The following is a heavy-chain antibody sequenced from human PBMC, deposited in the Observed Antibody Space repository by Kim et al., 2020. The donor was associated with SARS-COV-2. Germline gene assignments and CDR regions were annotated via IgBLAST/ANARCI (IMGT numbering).Heavy chain of an antibody. J-gene: IGHJ4*02. Sequence: YADSVKGRFTISRDNAKNSLYLQMNSLRDEDTAVYYCARDGYCSSTSCPRWGQGTLVTVSS. V-gene: IGHV3-48*02. D-gene: IGHD2-2*03. CDR3: ARDGYCSSTSCPR.